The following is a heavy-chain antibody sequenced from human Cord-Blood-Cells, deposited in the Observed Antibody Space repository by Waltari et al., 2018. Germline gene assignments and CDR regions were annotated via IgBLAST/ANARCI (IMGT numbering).Heavy chain of an antibody. V-gene: IGHV1-69*01. CDR2: NSPIFGTA. J-gene: IGHJ6*02. D-gene: IGHD6-13*01. CDR3: ARGHGSSWYYYYYGMDV. Sequence: QVHLVQSGAAVKKPGSSVKVSCTASGGPFSSDAISWVRRSPGLGLEWMGGNSPIFGTANYAQKFQGRVTITADESTSTAYMELSSLRSEDTAVYYCARGHGSSWYYYYYGMDVWGQGTTVTVSS. CDR1: GGPFSSDA.